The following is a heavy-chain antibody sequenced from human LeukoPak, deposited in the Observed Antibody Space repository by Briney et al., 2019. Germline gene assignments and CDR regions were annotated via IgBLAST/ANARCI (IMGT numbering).Heavy chain of an antibody. CDR3: ARDLGGGSCYGDY. CDR1: GYTFTGYY. V-gene: IGHV1-2*06. D-gene: IGHD2-15*01. J-gene: IGHJ4*02. Sequence: ASVKVSCKASGYTFTGYYMHWVRQAPGQGLEWMGRINPNSGGTNYAQKFQGRVTMTRDTSISTAYMELRSLRSDDTAVYYCARDLGGGSCYGDYWGQGTLVTVSS. CDR2: INPNSGGT.